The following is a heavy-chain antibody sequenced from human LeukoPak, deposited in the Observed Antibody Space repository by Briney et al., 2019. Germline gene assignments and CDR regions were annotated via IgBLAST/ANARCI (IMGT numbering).Heavy chain of an antibody. D-gene: IGHD4-17*01. CDR1: GFTFSSYW. Sequence: GGSLRLSCAASGFTFSSYWMHWVRQAPGKGLEWVANIKQDGSEKYYVDSVKGRFTISRDNAKNSLYLQMNSLRAEDTAVYYCASSIYGDYEYYFDYWGQGTLVTVSS. CDR2: IKQDGSEK. V-gene: IGHV3-7*01. J-gene: IGHJ4*02. CDR3: ASSIYGDYEYYFDY.